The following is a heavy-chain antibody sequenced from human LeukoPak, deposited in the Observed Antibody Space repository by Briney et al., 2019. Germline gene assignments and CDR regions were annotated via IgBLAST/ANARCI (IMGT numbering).Heavy chain of an antibody. Sequence: GGSLRLSCAASGFTVSSNYMSWVRQAPGKGLEWVSSISSRSTYIYHADSVKGRFTISRDNAKNSLFLQMNSLSAEDTAVYFCAKSSRAVMAMMDVWGKGTTVTVSS. CDR2: ISSRSTYI. CDR1: GFTVSSNY. CDR3: AKSSRAVMAMMDV. D-gene: IGHD3-16*01. V-gene: IGHV3-21*01. J-gene: IGHJ6*04.